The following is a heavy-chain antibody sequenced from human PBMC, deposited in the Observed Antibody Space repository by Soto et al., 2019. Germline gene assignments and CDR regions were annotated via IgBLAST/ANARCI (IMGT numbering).Heavy chain of an antibody. Sequence: ASVKVSCTASGYIFTSYGIGWVRQAPGQGLEWMGIINPSGGSTSYAQKFQGRVTMTRDTSTSTVYMELSSLRSEDTAVYYCAREIVTMIVVASDYWGQGTLVTVSS. CDR2: INPSGGST. CDR3: AREIVTMIVVASDY. V-gene: IGHV1-46*03. CDR1: GYIFTSYG. D-gene: IGHD3-22*01. J-gene: IGHJ4*02.